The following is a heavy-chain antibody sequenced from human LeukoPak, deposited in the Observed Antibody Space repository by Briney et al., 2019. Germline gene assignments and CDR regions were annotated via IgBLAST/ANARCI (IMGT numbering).Heavy chain of an antibody. V-gene: IGHV4-34*01. CDR2: INHSGST. D-gene: IGHD6-19*01. CDR3: ARVHDPGPRRIAVAGRAFDI. J-gene: IGHJ3*02. CDR1: GGSFSDYY. Sequence: SETLSLTCAVYGGSFSDYYWSWIRQPPGKGLEWIGEINHSGSTNYNPSLKSRVTISVDTSKNQFSLKLSSVTAADTAVYYCARVHDPGPRRIAVAGRAFDIWGQGTMVTVSS.